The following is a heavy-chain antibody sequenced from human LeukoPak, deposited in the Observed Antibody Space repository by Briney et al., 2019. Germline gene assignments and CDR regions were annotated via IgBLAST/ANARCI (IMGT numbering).Heavy chain of an antibody. J-gene: IGHJ2*01. CDR3: ARAWGRGAITMVRGVNWYFDL. Sequence: ASVKVSCKASGYTFTGYYMHWVRQAPGQGLEWMGWINPNSGGTSYAQKFQGWVTMTRDTSISTAYMELSRLRSDDTAVYYCARAWGRGAITMVRGVNWYFDLWGRGTLVTVSS. D-gene: IGHD3-10*01. V-gene: IGHV1-2*04. CDR1: GYTFTGYY. CDR2: INPNSGGT.